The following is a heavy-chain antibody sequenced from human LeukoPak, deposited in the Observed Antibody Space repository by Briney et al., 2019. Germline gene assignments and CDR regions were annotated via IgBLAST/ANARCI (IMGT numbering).Heavy chain of an antibody. D-gene: IGHD6-19*01. J-gene: IGHJ4*02. CDR3: AKQLLGIAVAGTAY. Sequence: GGSLRLSCAASGFTFSSYAMSWVRQAPGKGLEWVPTISGSGGSTYYADSVKGRFTIFRDNSKNTLYLQMNILRAEDTAVYYCAKQLLGIAVAGTAYWGQGTLVTVSS. CDR2: ISGSGGST. CDR1: GFTFSSYA. V-gene: IGHV3-23*01.